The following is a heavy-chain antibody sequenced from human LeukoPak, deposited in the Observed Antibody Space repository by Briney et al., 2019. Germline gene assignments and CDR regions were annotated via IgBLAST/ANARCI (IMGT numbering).Heavy chain of an antibody. CDR1: GFRFSGYW. CDR3: ARNHYGLVDY. Sequence: GGSLRLSCAASGFRFSGYWMHWVRQAPGKGLVWVSRVNGDGSATNYADSVKGRFTISRDNAKNTLYLQMNSLRPEDTAVYYCARNHYGLVDYWGQGTLVTVSS. J-gene: IGHJ4*02. V-gene: IGHV3-74*01. CDR2: VNGDGSAT. D-gene: IGHD3-10*01.